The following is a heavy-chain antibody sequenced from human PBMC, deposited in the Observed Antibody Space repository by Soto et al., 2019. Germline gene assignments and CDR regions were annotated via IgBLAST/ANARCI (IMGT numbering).Heavy chain of an antibody. Sequence: EVQLVESGGGLVQPGGSLRLSCAASGFTFSSYSMNWVRQAPGKGLEWVSYISSSSSTIYYADSVKGRFTISRDNAKNSLYLQMNSLRDEDTAVYYCARVPQYYDSSGYGYWGPGTLVTVSS. CDR2: ISSSSSTI. CDR3: ARVPQYYDSSGYGY. D-gene: IGHD3-22*01. CDR1: GFTFSSYS. V-gene: IGHV3-48*02. J-gene: IGHJ4*02.